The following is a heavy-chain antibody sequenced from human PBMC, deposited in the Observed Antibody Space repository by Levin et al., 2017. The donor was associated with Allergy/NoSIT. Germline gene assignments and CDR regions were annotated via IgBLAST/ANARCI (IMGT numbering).Heavy chain of an antibody. J-gene: IGHJ4*02. D-gene: IGHD4-23*01. CDR3: ARMGGDTTVVTPDY. V-gene: IGHV1-69*13. Sequence: SVKVSCKASGGTFSSYAISWVRQAPGQGLEWMGGIIPIFGTANYAQKFQGRVTITADESTSTAYMELSSLRSEDTAVYYCARMGGDTTVVTPDYWGQGTLVTVSS. CDR1: GGTFSSYA. CDR2: IIPIFGTA.